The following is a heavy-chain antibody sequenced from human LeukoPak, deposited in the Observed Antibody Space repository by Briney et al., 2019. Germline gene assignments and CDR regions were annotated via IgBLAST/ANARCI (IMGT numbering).Heavy chain of an antibody. CDR3: ARDFYYDSSGYYYYYYYYMDV. Sequence: PSETLSLTCTVSGGSISSYYWSWIRQPPGKGLEGRGYMYYSGSTNYNPSLKSRLTISVATSKNQFSLKLCSVTAADTAVYYCARDFYYDSSGYYYYYYYYMDVWGKGTTVTVSS. D-gene: IGHD3-22*01. CDR1: GGSISSYY. CDR2: MYYSGST. V-gene: IGHV4-59*12. J-gene: IGHJ6*03.